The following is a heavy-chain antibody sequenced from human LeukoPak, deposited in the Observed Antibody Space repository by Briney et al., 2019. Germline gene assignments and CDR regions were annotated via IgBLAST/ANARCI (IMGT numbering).Heavy chain of an antibody. CDR1: GFTFSSYA. CDR2: ISYDGSNK. CDR3: ARDPPYQQLVYFDY. D-gene: IGHD6-13*01. V-gene: IGHV3-30-3*01. J-gene: IGHJ4*02. Sequence: GRSLRLSCAASGFTFSSYAMHWVRQAPGKGLEWVAVISYDGSNKYYADSVKGRFTISRDNSKNTLYLQMNSLRAEDTAVYYCARDPPYQQLVYFDYWGQGTLVTVSS.